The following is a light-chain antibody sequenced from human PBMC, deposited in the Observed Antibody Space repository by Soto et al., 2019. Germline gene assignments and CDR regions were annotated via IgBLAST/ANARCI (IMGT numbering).Light chain of an antibody. V-gene: IGLV1-40*01. J-gene: IGLJ1*01. CDR1: SSNFGAGYD. CDR3: QSYDSSMSRYV. CDR2: TTT. Sequence: QSVLTQPPSVSGAPGQRVTISCTGGSSNFGAGYDVHWYQQLPGTAPKPLIYTTTNRPSGVPDRFSGSNSGTSASLAITGLQAEDEADYYCQSYDSSMSRYVFGAGTKVTVL.